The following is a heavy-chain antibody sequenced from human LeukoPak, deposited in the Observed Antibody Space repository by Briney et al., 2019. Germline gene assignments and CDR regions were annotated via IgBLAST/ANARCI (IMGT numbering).Heavy chain of an antibody. J-gene: IGHJ4*02. CDR1: GFTFSSFW. V-gene: IGHV3-21*01. D-gene: IGHD1-1*01. Sequence: GGSLRLSCAAYGFTFSSFWMNWVRQAPGKGLEWVSSISSSSSYIYYADSVKGRFTISRDNAKNSLYLQMNSLRAEDTAVYYCARDPDDRGYFDYWGQGTLVTVSS. CDR2: ISSSSSYI. CDR3: ARDPDDRGYFDY.